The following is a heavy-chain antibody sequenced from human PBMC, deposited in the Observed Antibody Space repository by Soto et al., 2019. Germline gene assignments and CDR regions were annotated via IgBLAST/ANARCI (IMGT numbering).Heavy chain of an antibody. CDR1: GYTFTIYG. J-gene: IGHJ6*02. D-gene: IGHD5-12*01. Sequence: QVQWVQSGGEVKKPGASVKVSCKASGYTFTIYGINWVRQAPGQGLEGMGWISPDNGNTNYAQKLQGRVTMTTDTSTSTAYMELRSLSSDATAVYYCARALGYSGYAGMDVWGQGTTVTVSS. CDR2: ISPDNGNT. V-gene: IGHV1-18*01. CDR3: ARALGYSGYAGMDV.